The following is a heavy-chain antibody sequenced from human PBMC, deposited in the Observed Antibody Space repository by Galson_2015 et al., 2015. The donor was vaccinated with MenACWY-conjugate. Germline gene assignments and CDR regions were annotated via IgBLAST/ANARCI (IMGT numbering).Heavy chain of an antibody. CDR3: VREGYYFDY. CDR1: GDSVSSNSAA. Sequence: CAISGDSVSSNSAAWNWIRQSPSRGLEWLGKTYYRSKWYNDYAVSVKSRIAINPDTSNNQFSLQLNSVTPDDAAVYYCVREGYYFDYWGQGTLVTVSS. CDR2: TYYRSKWYN. J-gene: IGHJ4*02. V-gene: IGHV6-1*01.